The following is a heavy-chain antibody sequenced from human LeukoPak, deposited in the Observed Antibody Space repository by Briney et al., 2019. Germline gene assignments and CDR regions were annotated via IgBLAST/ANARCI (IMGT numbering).Heavy chain of an antibody. CDR2: IIPIFGTA. J-gene: IGHJ6*03. CDR1: GYTFTGYY. D-gene: IGHD6-13*01. Sequence: SVKVSCKASGYTFTGYYMHWVRQAPGQGLEWMGGIIPIFGTANYAQKFQGRVTITADESTSTAYMELSSLRSEDTAVYYCARDRSSSWYSGGYYYYYYMDVWGKGTTVTISS. CDR3: ARDRSSSWYSGGYYYYYYMDV. V-gene: IGHV1-69*13.